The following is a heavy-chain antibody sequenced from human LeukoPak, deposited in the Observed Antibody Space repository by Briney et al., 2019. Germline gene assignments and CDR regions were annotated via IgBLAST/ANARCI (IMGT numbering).Heavy chain of an antibody. V-gene: IGHV3-30*03. CDR1: GFTLSSYW. D-gene: IGHD1-26*01. CDR2: ISYDGSNK. CDR3: ASDAGVGATSPAPYYYYGMDV. Sequence: GGSLRLSCAASGFTLSSYWMHWVRQAPGKGLEWVAVISYDGSNKYYADSVKGRFTISRDNSKNTLYLQMNSLRAEDTAVYYCASDAGVGATSPAPYYYYGMDVWGQGTTVTVSS. J-gene: IGHJ6*02.